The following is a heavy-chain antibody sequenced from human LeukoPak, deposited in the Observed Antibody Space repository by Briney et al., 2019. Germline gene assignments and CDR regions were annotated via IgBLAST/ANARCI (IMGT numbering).Heavy chain of an antibody. D-gene: IGHD6-19*01. J-gene: IGHJ4*02. V-gene: IGHV3-7*02. CDR3: AKSGLSSGWYPYDN. Sequence: GGSLRLSCADSGFLFSNSWMAWVRQAPGRGLEWLANINQDGSAKTCVDSVKGRFTLSRDNSKNTLYLQMNSLRAEDTAVYYCAKSGLSSGWYPYDNWGQGALVTVSS. CDR1: GFLFSNSW. CDR2: INQDGSAK.